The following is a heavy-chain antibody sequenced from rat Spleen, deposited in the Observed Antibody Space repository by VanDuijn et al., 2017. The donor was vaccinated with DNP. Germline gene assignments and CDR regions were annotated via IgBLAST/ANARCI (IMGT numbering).Heavy chain of an antibody. V-gene: IGHV2S12*01. D-gene: IGHD1-11*01. J-gene: IGHJ2*01. Sequence: QVQLKESGPGLVQPSQTLSLTCTVSGFSLTSYGVTWVRQPPGKGLEWIAAISSGGTTYYNSALKSRLSISRDTSKSQVFLKMNSLQTEDTAMYFCARGGGGYSDYWGQGVMVTVSS. CDR3: ARGGGGYSDY. CDR2: ISSGGTT. CDR1: GFSLTSYG.